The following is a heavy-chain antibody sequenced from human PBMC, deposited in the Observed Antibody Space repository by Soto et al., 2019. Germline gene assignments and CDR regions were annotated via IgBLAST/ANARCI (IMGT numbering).Heavy chain of an antibody. Sequence: SETLSLTCAVYGGSFSGYYWSWIRQPPGKGLEWIGEINHSGSTNYNPSLKSRVTISVDTSKNQFSLKLSSVTAADTAVYYCARDRRFGLKTYYYYYYGMDVWGQGTTVTVSS. D-gene: IGHD3-10*01. CDR3: ARDRRFGLKTYYYYYYGMDV. CDR2: INHSGST. J-gene: IGHJ6*02. CDR1: GGSFSGYY. V-gene: IGHV4-34*01.